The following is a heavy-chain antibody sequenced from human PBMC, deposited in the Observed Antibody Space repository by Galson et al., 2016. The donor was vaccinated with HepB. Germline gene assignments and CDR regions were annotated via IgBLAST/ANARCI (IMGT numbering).Heavy chain of an antibody. CDR2: ISASGSTT. CDR3: AKAPAIFGVVIRWFDS. Sequence: SLRLSCAASGFTFSNSAMSWIRLAPGKGLEWVAAISASGSTTYYPDSVKGRFTISRDSSNNTVYLQMASLRPEDTAIYYCAKAPAIFGVVIRWFDSWAREPWSPSPQ. J-gene: IGHJ5*01. CDR1: GFTFSNSA. V-gene: IGHV3-23*01. D-gene: IGHD3-3*01.